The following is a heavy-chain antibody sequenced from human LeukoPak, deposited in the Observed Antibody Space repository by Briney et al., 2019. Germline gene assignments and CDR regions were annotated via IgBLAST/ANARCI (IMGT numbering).Heavy chain of an antibody. V-gene: IGHV3-30-3*01. CDR3: ARSNYGSGSFPPDY. D-gene: IGHD3-10*01. J-gene: IGHJ4*02. CDR1: GFTFSSYA. CDR2: ISYDGSNK. Sequence: GGSLRLSCAASGFTFSSYAMHWVRQAPGKGLEWVAVISYDGSNKYYADSVKGRFTISRDNSKNTLYLQMNSLRAEDTAVYYCARSNYGSGSFPPDYWGQGTLVTVSS.